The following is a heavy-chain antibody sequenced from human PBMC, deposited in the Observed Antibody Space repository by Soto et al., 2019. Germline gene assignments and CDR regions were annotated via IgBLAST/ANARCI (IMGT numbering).Heavy chain of an antibody. Sequence: GGSLRLSCAASGFTFSNAWMSWVRQAPGKGLEWVGRIKSKTDGGTTDYAAPVKGRVTISRDDSKNTLYLQMNSLNTEDTAVYYCTAGYSYGPDSLYYYYYGMDVWGQGTTVTVSS. D-gene: IGHD5-18*01. CDR1: GFTFSNAW. J-gene: IGHJ6*02. V-gene: IGHV3-15*01. CDR2: IKSKTDGGTT. CDR3: TAGYSYGPDSLYYYYYGMDV.